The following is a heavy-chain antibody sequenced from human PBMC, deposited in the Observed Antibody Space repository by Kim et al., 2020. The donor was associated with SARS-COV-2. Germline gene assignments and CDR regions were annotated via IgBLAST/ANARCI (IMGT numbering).Heavy chain of an antibody. D-gene: IGHD2-2*01. Sequence: HADSVQGRVTISRDNSKNTLHLQMNSLRIDDTGVYYCARADCSSTTCPPDYWGQGTLVTVSS. CDR3: ARADCSSTTCPPDY. V-gene: IGHV3-30*01. J-gene: IGHJ4*02.